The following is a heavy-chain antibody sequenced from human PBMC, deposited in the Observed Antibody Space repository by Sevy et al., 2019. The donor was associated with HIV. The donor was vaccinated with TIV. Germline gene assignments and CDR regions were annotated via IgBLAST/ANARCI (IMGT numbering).Heavy chain of an antibody. CDR3: ARASSMAAADNNWFDP. J-gene: IGHJ5*02. CDR2: IYPGDSDT. Sequence: GESLKISCKGSGYSFTSYWIGWVRQMPGKGLEWMGIIYPGDSDTRYSPSFQGQVTISADKSISTAYLQWSSLKTSDTAMYYCARASSMAAADNNWFDPWGQGTLVTVSS. D-gene: IGHD6-13*01. CDR1: GYSFTSYW. V-gene: IGHV5-51*01.